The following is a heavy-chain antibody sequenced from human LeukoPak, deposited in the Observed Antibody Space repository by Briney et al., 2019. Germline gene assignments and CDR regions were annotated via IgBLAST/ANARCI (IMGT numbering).Heavy chain of an antibody. CDR2: LDPEDGET. Sequence: ATVKISCKASGYTFIDYYIHWVQQAPGKGLEWMGRLDPEDGETIYSEKFHGRVTIIADTSTDTTYMELGSLRSEDTAVYYCATLGGVSPRAQDHYYYYMDVWGKGTTVTVSS. J-gene: IGHJ6*03. V-gene: IGHV1-69-2*01. D-gene: IGHD3-16*01. CDR3: ATLGGVSPRAQDHYYYYMDV. CDR1: GYTFIDYY.